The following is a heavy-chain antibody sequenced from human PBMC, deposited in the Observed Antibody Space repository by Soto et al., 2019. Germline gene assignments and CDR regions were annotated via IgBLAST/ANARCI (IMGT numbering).Heavy chain of an antibody. CDR3: ARFFGSGFDY. CDR1: GFTFSTDS. V-gene: IGHV3-48*02. CDR2: ISTSGATR. Sequence: EVQLVESGGGLVQPGGSLRLSCVASGFTFSTDSMNWVRQAPGKGLEWVAHISTSGATRYYADSVKGRFAISRDNAKTSLYLQMDSLRNEDTAVYYCARFFGSGFDYWGQGTLVTVSS. J-gene: IGHJ4*02. D-gene: IGHD6-19*01.